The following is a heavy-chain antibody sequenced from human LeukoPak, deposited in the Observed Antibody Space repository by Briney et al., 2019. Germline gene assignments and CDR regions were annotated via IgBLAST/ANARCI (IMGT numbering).Heavy chain of an antibody. CDR1: GYTFTNYD. CDR3: GRKYSSGPGFDVLDI. D-gene: IGHD6-25*01. V-gene: IGHV1-8*01. Sequence: ASVKVSCKASGYTFTNYDINWVRQATGQGLEWMGWMNPDSGNTGYVQKLQGRVTMTRDTSISTAYMELSSLGSEDTAVYFCGRKYSSGPGFDVLDIWGQGTMVTVSS. J-gene: IGHJ3*02. CDR2: MNPDSGNT.